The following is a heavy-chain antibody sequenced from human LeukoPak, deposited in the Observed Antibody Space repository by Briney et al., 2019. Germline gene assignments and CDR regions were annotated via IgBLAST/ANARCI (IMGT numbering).Heavy chain of an antibody. CDR3: AKRADDSSGYYAAGTFDI. J-gene: IGHJ3*02. CDR2: ISSSGSTI. Sequence: GGSLRLSCAASRFTFSSYEMNWVRQAPGKGLEWVSYISSSGSTIYYADSVKGRFTISRDNSKNTLYLQMNSLRAEDTAVYYCAKRADDSSGYYAAGTFDIWGQGTMVTVSS. V-gene: IGHV3-48*03. CDR1: RFTFSSYE. D-gene: IGHD3-22*01.